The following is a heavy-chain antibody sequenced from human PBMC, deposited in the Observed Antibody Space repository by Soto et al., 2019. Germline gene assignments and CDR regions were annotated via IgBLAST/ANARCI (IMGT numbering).Heavy chain of an antibody. CDR3: ARAHDCGDPLDY. D-gene: IGHD4-17*01. CDR2: MNPNSGNT. Sequence: ASVKVSCKASGYTFTSYDINWVRQATGQGLEWMGWMNPNSGNTGYAQKFQGRVTTTRNTSISTAYMELSSLRSEDTAVYYCARAHDCGDPLDYWGQGTLVTVSS. CDR1: GYTFTSYD. V-gene: IGHV1-8*01. J-gene: IGHJ4*02.